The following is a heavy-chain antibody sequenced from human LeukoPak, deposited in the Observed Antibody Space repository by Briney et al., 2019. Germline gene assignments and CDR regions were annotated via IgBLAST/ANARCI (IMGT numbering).Heavy chain of an antibody. D-gene: IGHD6-6*01. V-gene: IGHV1-46*01. CDR3: AREGPYSDSSRSRFDY. Sequence: ASVKVSCKASGYTFTNYYIHWVRQAPGQGLEWTGIINPSGGSTSYAQKFQGRVTMTRDTSTSTVYMEMSSLRSEDTAVYYCAREGPYSDSSRSRFDYWGQGTLVTVSS. J-gene: IGHJ4*02. CDR1: GYTFTNYY. CDR2: INPSGGST.